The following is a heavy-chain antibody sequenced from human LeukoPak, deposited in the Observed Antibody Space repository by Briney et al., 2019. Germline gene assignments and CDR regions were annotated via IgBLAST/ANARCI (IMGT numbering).Heavy chain of an antibody. J-gene: IGHJ4*02. CDR2: IDYSGST. CDR3: ARIVVVITGIDY. V-gene: IGHV4-39*01. D-gene: IGHD3-22*01. Sequence: PSETLSLTYTVSGGSISSSSYYWGWIRQPPGKGLEWIGSIDYSGSTYYNPSLKSRVTISVDTSKNQFSLKLNSVTAADTAVYSCARIVVVITGIDYWGQGTLVTVSS. CDR1: GGSISSSSYY.